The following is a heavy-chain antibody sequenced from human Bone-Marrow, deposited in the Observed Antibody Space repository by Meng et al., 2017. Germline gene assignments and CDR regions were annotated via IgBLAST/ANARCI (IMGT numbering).Heavy chain of an antibody. V-gene: IGHV1-18*01. D-gene: IGHD3-10*01. CDR2: LGAHDGDT. CDR1: DYTFTGYG. Sequence: QVHPVQSGPEVKKPGASVKVSCQASDYTFTGYGVSWVRQAPGQGLDWMAWLGAHDGDTSHAPKCQGRVTVSADRPTATAYMELRSLRSDDTAVYYCARGTPGRSYSDYWGQGTLVTVSS. CDR3: ARGTPGRSYSDY. J-gene: IGHJ4*02.